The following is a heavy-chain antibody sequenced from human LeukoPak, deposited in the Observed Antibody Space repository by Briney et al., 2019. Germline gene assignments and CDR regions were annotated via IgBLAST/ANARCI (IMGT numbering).Heavy chain of an antibody. D-gene: IGHD6-19*01. Sequence: SQTLSLTCTVSGGSISSGSYYWSWIRQPAGTGLEWIGRIYTSGSTNYNPSLKSRVTISVDTSKNQFSLKLSSVTAADTAVYYCARLVKKTGHSSGWYGGAFDIWGQGTMVTVSS. CDR1: GGSISSGSYY. J-gene: IGHJ3*02. CDR3: ARLVKKTGHSSGWYGGAFDI. V-gene: IGHV4-61*02. CDR2: IYTSGST.